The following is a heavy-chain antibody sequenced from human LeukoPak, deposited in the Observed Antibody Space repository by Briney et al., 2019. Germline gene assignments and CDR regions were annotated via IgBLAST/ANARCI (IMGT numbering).Heavy chain of an antibody. CDR1: GGSFSGYY. J-gene: IGHJ3*02. CDR3: ARLSMIVVAPLLDAFDI. CDR2: INHSGST. D-gene: IGHD3-22*01. V-gene: IGHV4-34*01. Sequence: SETLSLTCAVYGGSFSGYYWSWIRQPPGKGLEWIGEINHSGSTNYNPSLKSRVTISVDTSKNQFSLKLSSVTAADTAVYYCARLSMIVVAPLLDAFDIWGQGTMVTVSS.